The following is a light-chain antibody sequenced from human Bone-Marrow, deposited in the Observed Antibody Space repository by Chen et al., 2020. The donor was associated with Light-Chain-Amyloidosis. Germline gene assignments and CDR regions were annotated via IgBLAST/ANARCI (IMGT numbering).Light chain of an antibody. Sequence: SYVLTQPSSVSGAPGQTATIACGGNNIGSTSVHWYQQTPGQAPLLVVYDDSDRPSGIPERLSGPHSGNTATLTISRVEAEDEADYYCQVWDRSSDRAVFGGGTKLTGL. CDR3: QVWDRSSDRAV. V-gene: IGLV3-21*02. CDR2: DDS. J-gene: IGLJ3*02. CDR1: NIGSTS.